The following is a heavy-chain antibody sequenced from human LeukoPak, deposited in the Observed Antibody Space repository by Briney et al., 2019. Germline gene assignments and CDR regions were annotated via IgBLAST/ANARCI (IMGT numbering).Heavy chain of an antibody. Sequence: GGSLRLSCAASGFTFSTYGMHWVRQAPGKGLEWVAVISYDGSDKYYADSVKGRFTISRDNSKNTLYLQMNSLRAEDTAVYYCAKDSQRLALDYWGQGTLVTVSS. V-gene: IGHV3-30*18. J-gene: IGHJ4*02. CDR1: GFTFSTYG. CDR3: AKDSQRLALDY. CDR2: ISYDGSDK.